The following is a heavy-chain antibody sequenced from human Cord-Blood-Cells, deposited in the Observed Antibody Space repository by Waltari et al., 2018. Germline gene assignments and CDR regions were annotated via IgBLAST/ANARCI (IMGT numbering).Heavy chain of an antibody. Sequence: QVQLVQSGAEVKKPGASVKVSCKASGYTFTSYDHNWVRQDTGQGLEWMGWMNPNSGNTGYAQKFQGRVTMTRNTSISTAYMELSSLRSEDTAVYYCARGRDRAAAGTFDYWGQGTLVTVSS. J-gene: IGHJ4*02. D-gene: IGHD6-13*01. V-gene: IGHV1-8*01. CDR3: ARGRDRAAAGTFDY. CDR2: MNPNSGNT. CDR1: GYTFTSYD.